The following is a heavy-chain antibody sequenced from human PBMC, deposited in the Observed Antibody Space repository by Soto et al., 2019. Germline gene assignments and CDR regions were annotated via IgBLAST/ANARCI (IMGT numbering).Heavy chain of an antibody. CDR2: IYYSGST. Sequence: SETLSLPCTVSGGSISSGDYYWSWIRQPPGKGLEWIGYIYYSGSTYYNPSLKSRVTISVDTSKNQFSLKLSSVTAADTAVYYCARDRKRYDSSGYSARNWFDSWGQGTLVTVSS. CDR3: ARDRKRYDSSGYSARNWFDS. V-gene: IGHV4-30-4*01. CDR1: GGSISSGDYY. D-gene: IGHD3-22*01. J-gene: IGHJ5*01.